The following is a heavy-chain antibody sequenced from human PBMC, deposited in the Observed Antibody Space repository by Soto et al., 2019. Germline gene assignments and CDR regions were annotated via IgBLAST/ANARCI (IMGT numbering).Heavy chain of an antibody. J-gene: IGHJ4*02. CDR3: AIHTAMVTSFDY. D-gene: IGHD5-18*01. CDR2: IIPIFGTA. CDR1: GGTFSSYA. V-gene: IGHV1-69*13. Sequence: ASVKVSCKASGGTFSSYAISWVRQAPGQGLEWMGGIIPIFGTANYAQKFQGRVTITADESTSTAYMELSSLRSEDTAVYYCAIHTAMVTSFDYWGQGTLVTVSS.